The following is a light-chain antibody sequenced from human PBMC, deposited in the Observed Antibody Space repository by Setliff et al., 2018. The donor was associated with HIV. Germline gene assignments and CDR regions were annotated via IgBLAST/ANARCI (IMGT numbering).Light chain of an antibody. J-gene: IGLJ1*01. Sequence: QSVLTQPASMSGSPGQSITVSCTGTSSDVGGFNFVSWYQQHPGKAPRLMIYDVTNRPSGVSNRFSGSKSGNTASLTISGLQAEDEADYYCTSYANSSTESFGTGTKVTVL. CDR1: SSDVGGFNF. V-gene: IGLV2-14*03. CDR2: DVT. CDR3: TSYANSSTES.